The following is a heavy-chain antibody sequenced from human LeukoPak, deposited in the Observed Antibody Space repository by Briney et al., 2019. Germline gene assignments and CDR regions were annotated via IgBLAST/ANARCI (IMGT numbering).Heavy chain of an antibody. CDR2: IYPGDSDT. D-gene: IGHD6-13*01. CDR3: AINARLIAAAGYDVFDI. CDR1: GYTCTSYS. J-gene: IGHJ3*02. V-gene: IGHV5-51*01. Sequence: GESLKISCKGSGYTCTSYSIGWVRQMPGKGLEWMGIIYPGDSDTGYSPSFQGQVTISADKSISTAYLQWSSLKASDTAMYYCAINARLIAAAGYDVFDIWGQGTMVTVSS.